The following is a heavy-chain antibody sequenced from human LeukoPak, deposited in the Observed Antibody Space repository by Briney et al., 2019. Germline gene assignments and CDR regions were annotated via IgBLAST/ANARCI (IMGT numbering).Heavy chain of an antibody. V-gene: IGHV3-66*01. CDR3: ARGAYSGYGDYFDY. D-gene: IGHD5-12*01. CDR1: GFTFDDYT. Sequence: GGSLRLSCAASGFTFDDYTMHWVRQTPGKGLEWVSFIYSAGSPYYADSVKGRFTISRDNSKNTLSLQMNSLRAEDTAVYYCARGAYSGYGDYFDYWGQGTLVTVSS. CDR2: IYSAGSP. J-gene: IGHJ4*02.